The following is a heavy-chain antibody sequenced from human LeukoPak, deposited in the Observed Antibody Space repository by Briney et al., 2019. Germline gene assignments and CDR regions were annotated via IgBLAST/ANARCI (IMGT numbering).Heavy chain of an antibody. CDR2: ISYDGSDK. CDR1: GFTFSTYA. CDR3: ARAGDYDASGPPDY. D-gene: IGHD3-22*01. J-gene: IGHJ4*02. V-gene: IGHV3-30-3*01. Sequence: PGGSLRLSCAASGFTFSTYAMHWVRQAPGKGLEWVAVISYDGSDKYYADSVKGRFTISRDNTRTLYLQMNSLRAEDTAVYYCARAGDYDASGPPDYWGQGTLVTVSS.